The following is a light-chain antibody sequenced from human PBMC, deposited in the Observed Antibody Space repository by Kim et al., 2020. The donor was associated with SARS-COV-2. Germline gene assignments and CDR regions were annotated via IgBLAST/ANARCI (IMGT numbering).Light chain of an antibody. V-gene: IGLV3-9*01. CDR3: QVWDSATGV. J-gene: IGLJ3*02. CDR2: RDD. CDR1: IGGKT. Sequence: SYELTQPLSVSVALGQTARITCGGNIGGKTVQWYQQKTGLAPVLVIYRDDKRPSGIPERLSGSNSGNTATLTISRAQAGDEADYYCQVWDSATGVFGGGTKVTVL.